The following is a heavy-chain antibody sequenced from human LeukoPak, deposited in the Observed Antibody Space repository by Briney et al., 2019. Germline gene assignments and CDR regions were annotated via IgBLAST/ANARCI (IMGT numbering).Heavy chain of an antibody. Sequence: GGSLRLSCAASGFTFSSYGMHWVRQAPGKGLEGVAYIRYDGSNKYYADSVKGRFTISRDNSKKTLYLQMNSLRAEDTAVYYCAKEIGSYSSSWFYYCGQGTLVTVSS. J-gene: IGHJ4*02. V-gene: IGHV3-30*02. CDR1: GFTFSSYG. D-gene: IGHD6-13*01. CDR2: IRYDGSNK. CDR3: AKEIGSYSSSWFYY.